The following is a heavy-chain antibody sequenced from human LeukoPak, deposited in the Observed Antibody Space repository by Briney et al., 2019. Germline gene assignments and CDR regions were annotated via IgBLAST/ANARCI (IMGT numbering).Heavy chain of an antibody. V-gene: IGHV3-7*01. CDR1: GFTFSSYR. CDR3: VSSGWSFDY. CDR2: IKQDGSEK. Sequence: GGSLRLSCAASGFTFSSYRMSWVRQAPGKGLEWVANIKQDGSEKYYVDSVKGRFTISRDNAKNSLYLQMNSLRAEDTAVYYCVSSGWSFDYWGQGTLVTVSS. D-gene: IGHD6-19*01. J-gene: IGHJ4*02.